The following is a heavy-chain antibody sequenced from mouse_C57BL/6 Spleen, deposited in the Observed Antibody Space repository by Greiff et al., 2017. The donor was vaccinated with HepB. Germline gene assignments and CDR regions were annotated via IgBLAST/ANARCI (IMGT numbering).Heavy chain of an antibody. CDR3: ARVGLRRRPYYYAMDY. J-gene: IGHJ4*01. CDR1: GFTFSDYY. CDR2: INYDGSST. D-gene: IGHD2-2*01. Sequence: EVKLMESEGGLVQPGSSMKLSCTASGFTFSDYYMAWVRQVPEKGLEWVANINYDGSSTYYLDSLKSRFIISRDNAKNILYLQMSSLKSEDTATYYCARVGLRRRPYYYAMDYWGQGTSVTVSS. V-gene: IGHV5-16*01.